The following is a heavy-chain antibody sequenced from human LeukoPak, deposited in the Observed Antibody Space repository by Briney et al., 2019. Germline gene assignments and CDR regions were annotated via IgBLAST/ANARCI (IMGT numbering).Heavy chain of an antibody. CDR1: GGSSSGYY. V-gene: IGHV4-34*01. CDR3: ASGDPKVWSPRY. CDR2: INHSGST. J-gene: IGHJ4*02. Sequence: KPSETLSLTCAVYGGSSSGYYWSWIRQPPGKGLEWIGEINHSGSTNYNPSLKSRVTISVDTSKNQFSLKLSSVTAADTAVYYCASGDPKVWSPRYWGQGTLVTVSS. D-gene: IGHD3-10*01.